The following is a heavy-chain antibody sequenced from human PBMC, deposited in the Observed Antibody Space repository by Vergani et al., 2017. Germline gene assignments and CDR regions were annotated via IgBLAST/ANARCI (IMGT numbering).Heavy chain of an antibody. CDR1: GGSISSYY. J-gene: IGHJ4*02. V-gene: IGHV4-59*08. CDR3: ARPRNLPRKYFDY. Sequence: QVQLQESGPGLVKPSETLSLTCTVSGGSISSYYWSWIRQPPGKGLEWIGYIYYSGSTNYNPSLKSRVTISVDTSKNQFSLKLSSVTAADTAVYYCARPRNLPRKYFDYWGQGTLVTVSS. D-gene: IGHD1-14*01. CDR2: IYYSGST.